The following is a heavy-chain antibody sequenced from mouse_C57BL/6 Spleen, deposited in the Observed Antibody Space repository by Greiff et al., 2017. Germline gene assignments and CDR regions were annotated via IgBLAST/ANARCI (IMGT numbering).Heavy chain of an antibody. CDR1: GFTFSDYG. CDR3: ARNGRGFDY. J-gene: IGHJ2*01. V-gene: IGHV5-17*01. Sequence: DVMLVESGGGLVKPGGSLKLSCAASGFTFSDYGMHWVRQAPEKGLGWVAYISSGSSTIYYADTVKGRFTISRDNAKNTLFLQMTSLRSEDTAMYYCARNGRGFDYWGQGTTLTVSS. CDR2: ISSGSSTI. D-gene: IGHD1-1*01.